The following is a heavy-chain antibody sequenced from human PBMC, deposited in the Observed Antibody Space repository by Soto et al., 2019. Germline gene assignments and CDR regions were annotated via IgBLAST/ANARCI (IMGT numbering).Heavy chain of an antibody. CDR3: ARAIRVVQLDY. J-gene: IGHJ4*02. Sequence: SETLSLTCTVSGGSIRRGGYYRSWFRQHPGKGLEWIGYIYYSGSTYYNPSLKSRVTISVDTSKNQFSLKLSSVTAADTAVYYCARAIRVVQLDYWGQGTLVTVSS. D-gene: IGHD2-15*01. CDR2: IYYSGST. CDR1: GGSIRRGGYY. V-gene: IGHV4-31*03.